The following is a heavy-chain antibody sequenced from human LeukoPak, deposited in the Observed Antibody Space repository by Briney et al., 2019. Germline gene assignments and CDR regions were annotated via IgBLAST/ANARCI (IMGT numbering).Heavy chain of an antibody. CDR1: GFTFSSYA. D-gene: IGHD3-10*01. V-gene: IGHV3-23*01. Sequence: GGSLRLSCAASGFTFSSYAMSWVRQAPGKGLEWVSAISGSGGSTYYADSVKGRFTISRDNFKNTLYLQMNSLRAEDTAVYNCAKSKKTGITMVRGKTTYYFDYWGQGTLVTVSS. CDR3: AKSKKTGITMVRGKTTYYFDY. J-gene: IGHJ4*02. CDR2: ISGSGGST.